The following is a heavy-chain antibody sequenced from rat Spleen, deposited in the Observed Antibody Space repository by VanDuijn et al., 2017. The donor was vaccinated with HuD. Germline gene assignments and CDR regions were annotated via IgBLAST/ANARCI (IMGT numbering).Heavy chain of an antibody. J-gene: IGHJ2*01. Sequence: EVQLVESGGGLVQPGRSLKLSCTASGFSFRSFAMAWVRQAPKEGLEWVATITSVGTNTYYPDSVKGRFTISRDNARNTLYLQMDSLRSEDTATYYCVRQWDYWGQGVMVTVSS. CDR1: GFSFRSFA. CDR3: VRQWDY. CDR2: ITSVGTNT. V-gene: IGHV5S13*01.